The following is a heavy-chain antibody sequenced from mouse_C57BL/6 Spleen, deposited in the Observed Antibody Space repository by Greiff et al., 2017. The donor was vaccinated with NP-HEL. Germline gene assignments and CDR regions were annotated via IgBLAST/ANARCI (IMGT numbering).Heavy chain of an antibody. D-gene: IGHD2-3*01. Sequence: VQLQQSGPELVKPGASVKISCKASGYTFTDYYMNWVKQSHGKSLEWIGDLNPNNGGTSYNQKFKGKATLTVDKSSSTAYMELRSLTSEDSAVYYCAGMMVTTLYYYAMDYWGQGTSVTVSS. V-gene: IGHV1-26*01. CDR3: AGMMVTTLYYYAMDY. J-gene: IGHJ4*01. CDR2: LNPNNGGT. CDR1: GYTFTDYY.